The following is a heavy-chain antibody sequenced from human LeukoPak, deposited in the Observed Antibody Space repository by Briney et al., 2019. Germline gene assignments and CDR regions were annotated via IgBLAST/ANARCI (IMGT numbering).Heavy chain of an antibody. CDR3: AKYFASGSYYKLPH. J-gene: IGHJ1*01. CDR2: ISGSGAYT. CDR1: GFTFSSYA. D-gene: IGHD3-10*01. V-gene: IGHV3-23*01. Sequence: PGGSLRLSCAASGFTFSSYAMSWVRQAPGKGLEWVSTISGSGAYTYYADSVKGRFTISRDNSKNTLYLRMNSLRAEDTAVYYCAKYFASGSYYKLPHWGQGTLVTVSS.